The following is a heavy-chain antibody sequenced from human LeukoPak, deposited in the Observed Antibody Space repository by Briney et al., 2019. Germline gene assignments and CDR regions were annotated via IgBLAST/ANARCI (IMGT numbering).Heavy chain of an antibody. Sequence: ASVKVSCKASGGTFSSYATSWVRQAPGQGLEWMGRIIPILGIANYAQKFQGRVTITADKSTSTAYMELSSLRSEDTAVYYCASSVMVRGDDAFDIWGQGTMVTVSS. CDR2: IIPILGIA. V-gene: IGHV1-69*04. CDR1: GGTFSSYA. D-gene: IGHD3-10*01. CDR3: ASSVMVRGDDAFDI. J-gene: IGHJ3*02.